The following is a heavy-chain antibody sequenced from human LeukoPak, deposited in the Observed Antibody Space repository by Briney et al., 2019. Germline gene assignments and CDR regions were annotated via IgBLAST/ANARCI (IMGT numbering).Heavy chain of an antibody. V-gene: IGHV1-24*01. CDR3: ARHKQYYYGSGLNGAFDI. CDR1: GYTLTELS. J-gene: IGHJ3*02. Sequence: ASVKVSCKVSGYTLTELSMHWVRQAPGKGLEWMGGFDPEDGETIYAQKFQGRITMTEDTSTDTAYMELSSLRSEDTAMYYCARHKQYYYGSGLNGAFDIWGQGTMVTVSS. CDR2: FDPEDGET. D-gene: IGHD3-10*01.